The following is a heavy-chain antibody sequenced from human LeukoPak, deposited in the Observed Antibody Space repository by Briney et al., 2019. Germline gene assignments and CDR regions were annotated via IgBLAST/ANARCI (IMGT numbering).Heavy chain of an antibody. V-gene: IGHV4-4*07. CDR1: GGSISSYF. J-gene: IGHJ4*02. Sequence: RASETLSLTCTVSGGSISSYFWSWIRQPAGKGLEWIGRIYAGGGTNYNPSLKSRVTMSVDTSKNQFSLKLNSVTAADTAVYYCARRITGDGYFDYWGQGSLVTVSS. D-gene: IGHD7-27*01. CDR2: IYAGGGT. CDR3: ARRITGDGYFDY.